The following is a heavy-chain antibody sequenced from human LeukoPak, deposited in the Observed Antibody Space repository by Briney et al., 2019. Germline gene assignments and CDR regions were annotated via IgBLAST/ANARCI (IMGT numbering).Heavy chain of an antibody. J-gene: IGHJ4*02. CDR2: ISGSGGST. V-gene: IGHV3-23*01. CDR3: AKDHGIVGALLLLPYRDYFDY. Sequence: HPGGSLRLSCAASGFTFSSYAMSWVRQAPGKGLEWVSAISGSGGSTYYAASVKGRFTISRDNSKNTLYLQMNSLRAEDTAVYYCAKDHGIVGALLLLPYRDYFDYWGQGTLVTVSS. CDR1: GFTFSSYA. D-gene: IGHD1-26*01.